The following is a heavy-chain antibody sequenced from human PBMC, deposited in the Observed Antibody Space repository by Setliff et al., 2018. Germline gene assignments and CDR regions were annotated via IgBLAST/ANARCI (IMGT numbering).Heavy chain of an antibody. V-gene: IGHV4-39*07. CDR1: GGSISGSHYS. CDR2: LHTSGSA. CDR3: RLWSHSYHNDY. Sequence: SETLSLTCSVSGGSISGSHYSWVWMRQPPGKRLEWIGRLHTSGSANYNPSLKSRLTMSVDTSKNQFSLKLTSVTAADTAVYYCRLWSHSYHNDYWGQGTLVTVSS. D-gene: IGHD3-16*02. J-gene: IGHJ4*02.